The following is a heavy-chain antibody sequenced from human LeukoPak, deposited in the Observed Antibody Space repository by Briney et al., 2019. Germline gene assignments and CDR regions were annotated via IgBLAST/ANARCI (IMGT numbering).Heavy chain of an antibody. CDR1: GYSISSGYY. Sequence: SETLSLTCTVSGYSISSGYYWGWIRQPPGKGLEWIGSIYHSGSTYYNPSLKSRVTISVDTSKNQFSLKLSSVTAADTAVYYCASGRRYDSSGYYYYYYYMDVWGKGTTVTVSS. CDR3: ASGRRYDSSGYYYYYYYMDV. CDR2: IYHSGST. J-gene: IGHJ6*03. V-gene: IGHV4-38-2*02. D-gene: IGHD3-22*01.